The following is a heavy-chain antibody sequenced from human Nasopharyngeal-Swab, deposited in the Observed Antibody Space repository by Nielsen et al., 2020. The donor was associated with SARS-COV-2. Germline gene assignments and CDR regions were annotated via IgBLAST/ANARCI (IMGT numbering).Heavy chain of an antibody. CDR2: IYYSGST. Sequence: LRLSCTVSGGSISSGGYYWSWIRQHPGKGLEWIGYIYYSGSTYYNPSLKSRVTISVDTSKNQFSLKLSSVTAADTAVYYCARGCLIFGVVNKPFDYWGQGTLVTVSS. D-gene: IGHD3-3*01. CDR3: ARGCLIFGVVNKPFDY. V-gene: IGHV4-31*03. CDR1: GGSISSGGYY. J-gene: IGHJ4*02.